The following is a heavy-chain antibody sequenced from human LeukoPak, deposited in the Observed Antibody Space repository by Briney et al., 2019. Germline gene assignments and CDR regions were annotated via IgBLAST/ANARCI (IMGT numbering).Heavy chain of an antibody. D-gene: IGHD4/OR15-4a*01. V-gene: IGHV4-34*01. J-gene: IGHJ4*02. Sequence: PSETLSLTCAVYGGSLSGYYWSWIRQSPGKGLEWIGEINHGGSTNYNPSLKSRVTMSVDTSKNHFSLKLSSVTAADTAVYFCAREGRMSMGIEYWGQGTLVTDSS. CDR1: GGSLSGYY. CDR2: INHGGST. CDR3: AREGRMSMGIEY.